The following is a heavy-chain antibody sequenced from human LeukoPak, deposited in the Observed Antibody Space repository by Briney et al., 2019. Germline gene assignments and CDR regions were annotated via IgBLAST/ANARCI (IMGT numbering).Heavy chain of an antibody. D-gene: IGHD3-9*01. CDR3: ARDGKDYDILTGYYPDAFDI. Sequence: AETLSPTCTVSGGSISSYYWSWIRQPPGKGLEWIGYIYYSGSTNYNPSLKSRVTISVDTSKNQFSLKLSSVTAADTAVYYCARDGKDYDILTGYYPDAFDIWGQGTMVTVSS. CDR2: IYYSGST. CDR1: GGSISSYY. V-gene: IGHV4-59*01. J-gene: IGHJ3*02.